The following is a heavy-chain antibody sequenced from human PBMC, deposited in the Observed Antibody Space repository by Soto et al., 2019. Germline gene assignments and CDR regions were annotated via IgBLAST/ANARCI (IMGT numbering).Heavy chain of an antibody. CDR2: ISYDGSNK. Sequence: QVQLVESGGGVVQPGRSLRLSCAASGFTFSSYAMHWVRQAPGKGLEWVAVISYDGSNKYYADSVKGRFTISRDNSKNTLYLQMNSLRAEDTAVYYCARELNSSGFQDYYYYGMDVWGQGTTVTVSS. CDR1: GFTFSSYA. D-gene: IGHD6-19*01. J-gene: IGHJ6*02. CDR3: ARELNSSGFQDYYYYGMDV. V-gene: IGHV3-30-3*01.